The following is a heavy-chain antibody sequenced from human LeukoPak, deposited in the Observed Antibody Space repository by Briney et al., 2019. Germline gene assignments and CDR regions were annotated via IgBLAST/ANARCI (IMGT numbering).Heavy chain of an antibody. CDR2: ISGSGGST. CDR3: AKDFAGLRGYSYGYFDY. CDR1: GFTFSSYA. D-gene: IGHD5-18*01. Sequence: PGGSLRLSCAASGFTFSSYAMSWGRQAPGKGLEWVSAISGSGGSTYYADSVKGRFTISRDNSKSTLYLQMNSLRAEDTAVYYCAKDFAGLRGYSYGYFDYWGQGTLVTVSS. J-gene: IGHJ4*02. V-gene: IGHV3-23*01.